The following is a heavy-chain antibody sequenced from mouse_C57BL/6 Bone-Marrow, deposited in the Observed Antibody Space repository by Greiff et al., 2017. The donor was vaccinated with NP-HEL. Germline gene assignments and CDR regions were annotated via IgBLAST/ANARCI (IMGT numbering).Heavy chain of an antibody. V-gene: IGHV1-81*01. CDR2: IYPRSGNT. CDR1: GYTFTSYG. D-gene: IGHD1-1*01. CDR3: ARSDYYYGSSLYYAMDY. J-gene: IGHJ4*01. Sequence: QVQLKESGAELARPGASVKLSCKASGYTFTSYGISWVKQRTGQGLEWIGEIYPRSGNTYYNEKFKGKATLTADKSSSTAYMELRSLTSEDSAVYFCARSDYYYGSSLYYAMDYWGQGTSVTVSS.